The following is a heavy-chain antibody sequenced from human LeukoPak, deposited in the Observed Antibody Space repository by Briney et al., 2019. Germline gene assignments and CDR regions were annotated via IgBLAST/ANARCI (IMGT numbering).Heavy chain of an antibody. CDR3: AKKGMNSGSGYYFDY. CDR1: GFTFSSYA. J-gene: IGHJ4*02. D-gene: IGHD5-12*01. Sequence: GRSLRLSCAASGFTFSSYAMHWVRQAPGKGLEWVAVISYDGSNKYYADSVKGRFTISRDNSKNTLYLQMNSLRAEDTAVYYCAKKGMNSGSGYYFDYWGQGTLVTVSS. CDR2: ISYDGSNK. V-gene: IGHV3-30-3*02.